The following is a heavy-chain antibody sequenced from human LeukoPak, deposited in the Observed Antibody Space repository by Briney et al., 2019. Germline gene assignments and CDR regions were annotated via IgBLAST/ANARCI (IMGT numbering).Heavy chain of an antibody. V-gene: IGHV1-69*04. Sequence: VASVKVSCKASGGTFSSYAISWVRQAPGQGLEWMGRIIPILGIANYAQKFQGRVTITADKSTSTAYMELSSLRSEDTAVYYCAGVAHGEQHFDYRGQGTLVTVSS. CDR3: AGVAHGEQHFDY. CDR1: GGTFSSYA. D-gene: IGHD3-10*01. CDR2: IIPILGIA. J-gene: IGHJ4*02.